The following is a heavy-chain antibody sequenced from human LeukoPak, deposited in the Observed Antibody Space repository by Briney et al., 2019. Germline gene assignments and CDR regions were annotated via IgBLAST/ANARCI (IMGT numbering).Heavy chain of an antibody. D-gene: IGHD4-17*01. Sequence: GASVKVSCKASGYTFTGYYMHWVRQAPGQGLEWMGWINPNSGGTNYAQKSQGRVTMTRDTSISTAYMELSRLRSDDTAVYYCAREKRMTMVTTWPAGYFDYWGQGTLVTVSS. CDR2: INPNSGGT. CDR3: AREKRMTMVTTWPAGYFDY. J-gene: IGHJ4*02. CDR1: GYTFTGYY. V-gene: IGHV1-2*02.